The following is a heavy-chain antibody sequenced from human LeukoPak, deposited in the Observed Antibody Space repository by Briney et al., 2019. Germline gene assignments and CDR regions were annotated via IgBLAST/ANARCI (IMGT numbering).Heavy chain of an antibody. D-gene: IGHD3-10*01. J-gene: IGHJ6*03. V-gene: IGHV4-34*01. Sequence: GSLRLSCAASGFTFSSYEMNWIRQPPGKGLEWIGEINHSGSTNYNPSLKSRVTISVDTSKNQFSLKLSSVTAADTAVYYCARLTKNDSGSFRFGKKKRGYMDVWGKGTTVTISS. CDR2: INHSGST. CDR3: ARLTKNDSGSFRFGKKKRGYMDV. CDR1: GFTFSSYE.